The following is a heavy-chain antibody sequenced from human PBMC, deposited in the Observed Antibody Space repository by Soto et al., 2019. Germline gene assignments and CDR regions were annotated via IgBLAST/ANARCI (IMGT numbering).Heavy chain of an antibody. D-gene: IGHD6-19*01. J-gene: IGHJ4*02. CDR1: GGTFSSYA. CDR3: ARDGAVASLPFDY. Sequence: QVQLVQSGAEVKKPGSSVKVSCKASGGTFSSYAISWVRQAPGQGLEWMGGIIPIFGTATYAQKFQGRVTITADESTSTAYMELSSMRSKDTAVYYCARDGAVASLPFDYWGQGTLVTVSS. CDR2: IIPIFGTA. V-gene: IGHV1-69*01.